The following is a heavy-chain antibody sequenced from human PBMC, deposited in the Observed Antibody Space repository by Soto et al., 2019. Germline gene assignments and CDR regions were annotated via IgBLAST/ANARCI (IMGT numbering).Heavy chain of an antibody. D-gene: IGHD6-25*01. V-gene: IGHV3-30*03. CDR3: ADGPYSTGGMDV. CDR2: ISYDGSNK. J-gene: IGHJ6*02. CDR1: GFTFSSYG. Sequence: GGSLRLSCAASGFTFSSYGMHWVRQAPGKGLEWVAVISYDGSNKYYADSMKGRFTISRDNSKNTLYLQMNSLRAEDTAVYYCADGPYSTGGMDVWGQGTTVTVSS.